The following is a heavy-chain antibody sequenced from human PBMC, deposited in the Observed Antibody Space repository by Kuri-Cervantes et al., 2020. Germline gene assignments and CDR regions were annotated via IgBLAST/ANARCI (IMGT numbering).Heavy chain of an antibody. CDR1: GFTFDDCA. Sequence: SLKISCAASGFTFDDCAMHWVRQAPGKGLEWVSGISWNSGSIGYADSVKGRFTISRDNAKNSLYLQMNSLRAEDTAVYYCARRSVPDPWGQGTLVTVSS. V-gene: IGHV3-9*01. CDR3: ARRSVPDP. J-gene: IGHJ5*02. CDR2: ISWNSGSI.